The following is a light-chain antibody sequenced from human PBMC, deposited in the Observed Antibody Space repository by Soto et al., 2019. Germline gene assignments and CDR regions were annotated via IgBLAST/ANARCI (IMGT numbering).Light chain of an antibody. V-gene: IGLV2-11*01. CDR2: DVN. CDR1: SSDVGGYDY. J-gene: IGLJ1*01. Sequence: QSVLTQPHSVSGSPGQSVTISCTGTSSDVGGYDYVSWYQQHPGKAPQLMIYDVNKRPSGVPDRFSGSKSGNTASLTISGLQAEDEADYYCCSYTGSDTLYLFGTATKLTVL. CDR3: CSYTGSDTLYL.